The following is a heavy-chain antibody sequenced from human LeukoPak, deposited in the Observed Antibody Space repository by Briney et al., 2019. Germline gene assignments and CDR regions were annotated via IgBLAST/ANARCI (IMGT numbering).Heavy chain of an antibody. V-gene: IGHV1-2*02. CDR2: INPNSGAT. D-gene: IGHD6-6*01. CDR1: GYTFTGYY. J-gene: IGHJ6*03. Sequence: GASVKVSCKASGYTFTGYYMHWVRQAPGQGLEWMGWINPNSGATNYAQKFQGRVTMTRDTSINTAYMELSRLRSDDTAVYYCARGGTRLARYYMDVWGKGTTVTVSS. CDR3: ARGGTRLARYYMDV.